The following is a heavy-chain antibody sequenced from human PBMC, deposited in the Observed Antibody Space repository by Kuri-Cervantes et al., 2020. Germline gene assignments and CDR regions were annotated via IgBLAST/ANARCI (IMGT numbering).Heavy chain of an antibody. J-gene: IGHJ3*01. CDR1: GFTFSIYT. CDR2: ISGAGGTT. D-gene: IGHD3-3*01. Sequence: GESLKISCAASGFTFSIYTMIWVRQTPGKGLQWVSSISGAGGTTYYADSVKGRFTVSRDNSGDTLFLQMHSLRVEDTAIYYCARLRVFSQIFDAFDVWGQGTMVTVSS. V-gene: IGHV3-23*01. CDR3: ARLRVFSQIFDAFDV.